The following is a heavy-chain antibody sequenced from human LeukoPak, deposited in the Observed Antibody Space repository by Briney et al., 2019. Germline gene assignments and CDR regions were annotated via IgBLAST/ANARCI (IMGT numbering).Heavy chain of an antibody. CDR2: IKSKTDGGTT. Sequence: GGSLRLSCAASGFTFSNAWMSWVRQAPGKGLEWVGRIKSKTDGGTTDYAAPVKGRFTISRDDSKNTLYLQMNSLKTEDTAVYYCTTLTGRYYDFWSGYFIPIDYWGQGTLVTVSS. CDR1: GFTFSNAW. J-gene: IGHJ4*02. CDR3: TTLTGRYYDFWSGYFIPIDY. D-gene: IGHD3-3*01. V-gene: IGHV3-15*01.